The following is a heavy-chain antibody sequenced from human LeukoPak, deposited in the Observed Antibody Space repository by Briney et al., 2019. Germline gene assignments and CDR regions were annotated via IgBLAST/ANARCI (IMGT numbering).Heavy chain of an antibody. CDR2: MHPNSGNT. CDR3: ARATPGGLHGYSFDY. D-gene: IGHD5-24*01. CDR1: GYTFKNYD. J-gene: IGHJ4*02. Sequence: GASVKVSCKASGYTFKNYDINWVRQATGQGLEWMGWMHPNSGNTGFAQKFQDRVSMTRDTSINTAYMELTSLRSGDTAVYYCARATPGGLHGYSFDYWGQGTVVTVSS. V-gene: IGHV1-8*02.